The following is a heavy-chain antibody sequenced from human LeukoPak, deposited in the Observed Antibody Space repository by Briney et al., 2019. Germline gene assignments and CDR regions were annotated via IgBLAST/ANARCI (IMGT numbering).Heavy chain of an antibody. V-gene: IGHV3-21*01. CDR1: GFTFSSYD. J-gene: IGHJ3*01. Sequence: GGPLRLSCAASGFTFSSYDMNWPREAPGKGLEWVSYISSSSSYIYYADSVKGRFTISRDNAKNSLYLQMNSLRAEDTAVYYCARVDAFDLWGQGTMVTVSS. CDR3: ARVDAFDL. CDR2: ISSSSSYI.